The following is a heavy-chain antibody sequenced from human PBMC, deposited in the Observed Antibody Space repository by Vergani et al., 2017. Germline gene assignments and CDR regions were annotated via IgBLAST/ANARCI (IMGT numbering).Heavy chain of an antibody. CDR1: GFTFDDYA. V-gene: IGHV3-43*02. J-gene: IGHJ4*02. CDR3: AKGVSYDSSGYSYFDY. D-gene: IGHD3-22*01. Sequence: VQLVESGGGLVQPGGPLRLSCAASGFTFDDYAMHWVRQAPGKGLEWVSLISGDGGSTYYADSVKGRFTISRDNSKNSLYLQMNSLRTEDTALYYCAKGVSYDSSGYSYFDYWGQGTLVTVSS. CDR2: ISGDGGST.